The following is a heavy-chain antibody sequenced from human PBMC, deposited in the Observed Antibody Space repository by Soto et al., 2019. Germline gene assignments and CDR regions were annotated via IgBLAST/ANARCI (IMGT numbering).Heavy chain of an antibody. D-gene: IGHD1-26*01. CDR2: INPNSGGT. CDR3: ARAEGGIVADFDY. CDR1: GYTFTGYY. V-gene: IGHV1-2*04. J-gene: IGHJ4*02. Sequence: ASVKVSCKASGYTFTGYYMHWVRQAPGQGLEWMGWINPNSGGTNYAQKFQGWVTMTRDTSISTAYMELSRLRSDDTAVYYCARAEGGIVADFDYWGQGTLVTVSS.